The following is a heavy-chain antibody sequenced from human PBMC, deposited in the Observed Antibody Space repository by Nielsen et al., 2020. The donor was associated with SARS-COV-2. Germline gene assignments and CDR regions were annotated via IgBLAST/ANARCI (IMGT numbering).Heavy chain of an antibody. CDR2: ISWNSGSI. CDR1: GFTFDDYA. D-gene: IGHD3-10*01. Sequence: SLKISCAASGFTFDDYAMHWVRQAPGKGLELVSGISWNSGSIGYADSVKGRFTISRDNAKNSLYLQMNSLRAEDTALYYCATISGLDTNLDYLGQGTLVTVSS. J-gene: IGHJ4*02. CDR3: ATISGLDTNLDY. V-gene: IGHV3-9*01.